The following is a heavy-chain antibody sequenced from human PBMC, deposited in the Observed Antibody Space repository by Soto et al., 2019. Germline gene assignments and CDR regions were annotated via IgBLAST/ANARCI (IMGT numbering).Heavy chain of an antibody. Sequence: TSETLSLTCAVSGDSISSGAWWSWVRQSPGKGLQWIGEIYHSGNTRSNPSLKSRVTMSVDKSNNQFSLNLMSVTAADTATYYCARDSRTGCSSTDCYMSWGRGILVTVSS. D-gene: IGHD2-2*01. CDR1: GDSISSGAW. V-gene: IGHV4-4*02. CDR2: IYHSGNT. CDR3: ARDSRTGCSSTDCYMS. J-gene: IGHJ5*02.